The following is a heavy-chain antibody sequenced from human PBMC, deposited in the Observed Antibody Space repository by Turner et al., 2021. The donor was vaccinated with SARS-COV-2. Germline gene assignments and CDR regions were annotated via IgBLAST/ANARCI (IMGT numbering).Heavy chain of an antibody. V-gene: IGHV3-23*01. J-gene: IGHJ4*02. CDR2: ISGSGGST. CDR1: GFTFSSYA. Sequence: EVQLLESGGGLVQPGGSLILSFAASGFTFSSYAMSWVRQAPGKGLEWVSAISGSGGSTYYADSVKGRFTISRDNSKNTLYLQMNSLRAEDTAVYYCAKNEMAMIVVVITLFDYWGQGTLVTVSS. CDR3: AKNEMAMIVVVITLFDY. D-gene: IGHD3-22*01.